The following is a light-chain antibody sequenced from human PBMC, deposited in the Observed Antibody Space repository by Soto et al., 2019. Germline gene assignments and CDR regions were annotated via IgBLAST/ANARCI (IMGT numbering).Light chain of an antibody. Sequence: QSVLTQPPSVSEAPGQRVTISCTGSSSNIGAGYEAHWYQQVPGTAPKLLIYENNNRPSGVPDRFSGPKSGTSASLAITGRQAEDEAEYYCQSYDSSLSSYVFGTGTKLTVL. CDR2: ENN. J-gene: IGLJ1*01. CDR1: SSNIGAGYE. CDR3: QSYDSSLSSYV. V-gene: IGLV1-40*01.